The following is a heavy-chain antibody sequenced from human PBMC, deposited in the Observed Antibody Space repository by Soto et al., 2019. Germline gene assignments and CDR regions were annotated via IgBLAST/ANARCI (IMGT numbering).Heavy chain of an antibody. CDR1: GFWLSVYA. Sequence: EVQLVESGGGLAQPGGPLRLSCAASGFWLSVYAMPWVRQSPGKGLEGVSVIGIPGETKYVGSVKGRFTISRDTAKNSLYLQMNNLRVEDTAVYYCVRVPRSGSSRNGLDVWGQGTTVTVSS. CDR2: IGIPGET. V-gene: IGHV3-13*01. J-gene: IGHJ6*02. CDR3: VRVPRSGSSRNGLDV. D-gene: IGHD3-3*01.